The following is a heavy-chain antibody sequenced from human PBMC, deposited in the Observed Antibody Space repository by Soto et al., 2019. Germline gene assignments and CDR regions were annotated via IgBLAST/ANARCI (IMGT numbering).Heavy chain of an antibody. CDR1: GFTFSSYG. D-gene: IGHD6-13*01. CDR3: AKDPGIAALKYYFDY. CDR2: ISYDGSNK. J-gene: IGHJ4*02. V-gene: IGHV3-30*18. Sequence: SLRLSCAASGFTFSSYGMHWVRQAPGKGLEWVAVISYDGSNKYYADSVKGRFTISRDNSKNTLYLQMNSLRAEDTAVYYCAKDPGIAALKYYFDYWGQGTLVTVSS.